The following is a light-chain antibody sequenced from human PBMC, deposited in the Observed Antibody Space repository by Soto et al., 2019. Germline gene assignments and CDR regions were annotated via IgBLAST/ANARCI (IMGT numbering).Light chain of an antibody. V-gene: IGKV3-20*01. J-gene: IGKJ1*01. CDR1: QSVSSSY. CDR2: GAS. CDR3: QQYGSSSST. Sequence: EIVLTQSPGTLSLSPGERATLSCRASQSVSSSYLAWYQQKPVQAPRLLIYGASCRATDIPDRFSGSGSGTYFILTIIRLEAEDFAAYYCQQYGSSSSTFGQGTKVEIK.